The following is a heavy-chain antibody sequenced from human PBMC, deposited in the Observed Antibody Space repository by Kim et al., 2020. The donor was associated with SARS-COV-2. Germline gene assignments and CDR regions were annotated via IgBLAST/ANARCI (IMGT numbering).Heavy chain of an antibody. Sequence: RTYYADSVKCRFTISRDKSKNTLYLQMNSLRAEDTAVYYCAKDQVNAFDIWGQGTMVTVSS. CDR2: RT. D-gene: IGHD2-21*01. V-gene: IGHV3-23*01. CDR3: AKDQVNAFDI. J-gene: IGHJ3*02.